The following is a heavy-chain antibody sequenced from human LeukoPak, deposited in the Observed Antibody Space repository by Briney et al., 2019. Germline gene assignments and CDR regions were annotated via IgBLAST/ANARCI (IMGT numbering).Heavy chain of an antibody. Sequence: SETLSLTCTVSGGPISGYYWTWIRQPPGKGLEWIGYISYSGSTNYNPSLRSRVTISVDTSTNQFSLKLSSVTAADTAVYYCARESSGWYLDYWGQGTLVTVSS. CDR2: ISYSGST. J-gene: IGHJ4*02. CDR1: GGPISGYY. CDR3: ARESSGWYLDY. V-gene: IGHV4-59*01. D-gene: IGHD6-19*01.